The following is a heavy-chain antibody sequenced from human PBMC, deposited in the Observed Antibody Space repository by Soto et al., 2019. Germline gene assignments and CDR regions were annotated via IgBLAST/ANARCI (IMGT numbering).Heavy chain of an antibody. V-gene: IGHV3-23*01. CDR3: AKYHLSSGWSFGY. CDR2: ISGSGGST. CDR1: GFTFSSYA. Sequence: EVQLLESGGGLVQPGGSLRLSCAASGFTFSSYAMSWVRQAPGTGLEWVSAISGSGGSTYYADSVKGRFTISRDNSKNTLYLQMNSLRAEDTAVYYCAKYHLSSGWSFGYWGQGTLVTVSS. J-gene: IGHJ4*02. D-gene: IGHD6-19*01.